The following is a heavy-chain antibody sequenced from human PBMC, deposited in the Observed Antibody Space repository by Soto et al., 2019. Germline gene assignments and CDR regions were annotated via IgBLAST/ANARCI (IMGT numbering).Heavy chain of an antibody. CDR2: IYHTGST. CDR3: ARVRIVVRRGQTTFDN. J-gene: IGHJ4*02. D-gene: IGHD1-26*01. V-gene: IGHV4-30-4*01. Sequence: QVQLQESGPGLVKPSQTLSLTCTVSGDSISSPDYYWSWIRRPPGKGLEWIGYIYHTGSTYYNPSLQSRLALSIDTSKNQFSVSLSSLTAADTAVYYCARVRIVVRRGQTTFDNWGQGTLVTVSS. CDR1: GDSISSPDYY.